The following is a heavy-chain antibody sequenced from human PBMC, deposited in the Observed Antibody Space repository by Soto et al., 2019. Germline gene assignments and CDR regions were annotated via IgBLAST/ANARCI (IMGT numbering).Heavy chain of an antibody. J-gene: IGHJ6*02. V-gene: IGHV4-59*08. D-gene: IGHD3-10*01. CDR1: GGSISSYY. CDR2: IYYSGST. CDR3: ARPRRGYGMDV. Sequence: SETLSLTCTVSGGSISSYYWSWIRQPPGKGLEWIGYIYYSGSTNYNPSLKSRVTISVDTSKNQFSLKLSSVTAADTAVYYCARPRRGYGMDVWGQGTTVTVSS.